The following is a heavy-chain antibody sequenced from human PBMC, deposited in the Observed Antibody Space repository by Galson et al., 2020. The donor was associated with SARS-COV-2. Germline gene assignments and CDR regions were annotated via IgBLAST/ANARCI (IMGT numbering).Heavy chain of an antibody. D-gene: IGHD1-26*01. CDR3: ARDSQWELLDY. V-gene: IGHV1-18*04. J-gene: IGHJ4*02. CDR2: ISAYNGHT. Sequence: ASVKVSCKASGYTFTSYGISWVRQAPGPGLEWMGWISAYNGHTNYAQKLQGQVTMTTDTSTSTAYMEPRSLRSDDTAVYYCARDSQWELLDYWGQGTLVTVSS. CDR1: GYTFTSYG.